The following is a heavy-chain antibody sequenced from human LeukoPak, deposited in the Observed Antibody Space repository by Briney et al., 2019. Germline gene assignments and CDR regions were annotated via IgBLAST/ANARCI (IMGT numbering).Heavy chain of an antibody. Sequence: SETLSLTCTVSGGSISSHYWSWIRQPPGKGLEWIGYIYYSGSTNYNPSLKSRVTISVDTSKNQFSLKLSSVTAADTAVYYRARGIAAAGYYYYYYMDVWGKGTTVTVSS. D-gene: IGHD6-13*01. V-gene: IGHV4-59*11. J-gene: IGHJ6*03. CDR2: IYYSGST. CDR1: GGSISSHY. CDR3: ARGIAAAGYYYYYYMDV.